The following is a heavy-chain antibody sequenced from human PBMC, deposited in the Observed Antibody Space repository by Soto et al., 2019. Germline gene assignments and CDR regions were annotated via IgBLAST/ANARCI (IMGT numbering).Heavy chain of an antibody. D-gene: IGHD3-10*01. V-gene: IGHV1-46*01. Sequence: ASAKVCCKACRYTFTSYYMHLLRRSTGQWLEWIGIINPSGGSTSYAQKFQGRVTMTRDTSTSTVYMELSSLRSEDTAVYYCARDSFVVDYYGMDVWGQGTTVTVS. CDR2: INPSGGST. CDR1: RYTFTSYY. J-gene: IGHJ6*02. CDR3: ARDSFVVDYYGMDV.